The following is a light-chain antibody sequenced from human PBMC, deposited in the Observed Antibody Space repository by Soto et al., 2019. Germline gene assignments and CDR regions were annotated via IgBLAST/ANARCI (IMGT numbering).Light chain of an antibody. J-gene: IGLJ3*02. V-gene: IGLV2-14*01. CDR2: EVI. CDR1: SSDVGGYNY. CDR3: TSYTNSGTWV. Sequence: QSVLTQPASVSGSPGQSITISCAGTSSDVGGYNYVSWYQQHPDKAPKLMIYEVINRPSGVSNRFSGSKSDNTASLTISGLQAEDEADYYCTSYTNSGTWVFGGGTKVTVL.